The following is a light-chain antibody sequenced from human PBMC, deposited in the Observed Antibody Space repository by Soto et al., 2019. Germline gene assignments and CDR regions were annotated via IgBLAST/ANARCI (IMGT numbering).Light chain of an antibody. J-gene: IGKJ5*01. CDR2: GAS. CDR1: QSVSSSY. Sequence: EIVVTQSPGTLSLSPGERATLSGRASQSVSSSYLAWYQQKPGQAPRLLIYGASSRATGIPDRFSGSGSGTDFTLTISRLEPEDFAVYYCQQYGSSLITFGQGTRREIK. CDR3: QQYGSSLIT. V-gene: IGKV3-20*01.